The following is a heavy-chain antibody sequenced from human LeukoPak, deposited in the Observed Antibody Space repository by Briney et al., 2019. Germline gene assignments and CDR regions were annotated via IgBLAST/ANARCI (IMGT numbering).Heavy chain of an antibody. D-gene: IGHD3-22*01. V-gene: IGHV4-39*07. Sequence: SETLSLTCTVSGGSISSSSYYWGWIRQPPGKGLEWIGSIYYSGSTYYNPSLKSRVTISVDTSKNQFSLKLSSVTAADTAVYYCARGPPYYYDSSGYFVYNWFDPWGQGTLVTVSS. CDR3: ARGPPYYYDSSGYFVYNWFDP. CDR1: GGSISSSSYY. J-gene: IGHJ5*02. CDR2: IYYSGST.